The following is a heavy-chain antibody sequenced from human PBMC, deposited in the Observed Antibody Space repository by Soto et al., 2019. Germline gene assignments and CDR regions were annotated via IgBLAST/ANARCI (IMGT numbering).Heavy chain of an antibody. CDR2: INPSGGST. J-gene: IGHJ6*02. V-gene: IGHV1-46*01. Sequence: AASVKVSCKASGYTFTSYYMHWVRQAPGQGLEWMGIINPSGGSTSYAQKFQGRVTMTRDTSTSTVYMELSSLRSEDTAVYYCARENLFGYGSNYYYYYGMDVWGQGTTVTVSS. CDR3: ARENLFGYGSNYYYYYGMDV. D-gene: IGHD3-10*01. CDR1: GYTFTSYY.